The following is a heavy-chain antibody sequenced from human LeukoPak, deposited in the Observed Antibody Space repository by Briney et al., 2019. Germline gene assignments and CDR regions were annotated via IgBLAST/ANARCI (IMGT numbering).Heavy chain of an antibody. J-gene: IGHJ5*02. CDR3: ARDAFLPQYRRDFDP. D-gene: IGHD6-6*01. CDR2: MNPNNNNV. Sequence: ASVKVSCKASGYTFTSYDINWVRQATGQGLEWMGWMNPNNNNVGYAQKFQGRVTMTRDTSISTAYMELGSLTSEDTAVYYCARDAFLPQYRRDFDPWGQGTLVTVSS. V-gene: IGHV1-8*01. CDR1: GYTFTSYD.